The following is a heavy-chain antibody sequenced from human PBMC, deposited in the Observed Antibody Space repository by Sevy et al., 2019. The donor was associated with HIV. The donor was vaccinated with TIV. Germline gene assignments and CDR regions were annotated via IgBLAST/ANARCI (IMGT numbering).Heavy chain of an antibody. J-gene: IGHJ6*02. CDR2: IKQDGGEK. Sequence: GGSLRLSCAVSGFTFSSYWMSGFRQAPGKGRDGWADIKQDGGEKYYVNSVKGRFTMSRDKAKNSLFLQMNSLRAEDTAVYYCARESNWGFHYYYGMDVWGQGTTVTVSS. CDR3: ARESNWGFHYYYGMDV. CDR1: GFTFSSYW. D-gene: IGHD7-27*01. V-gene: IGHV3-7*01.